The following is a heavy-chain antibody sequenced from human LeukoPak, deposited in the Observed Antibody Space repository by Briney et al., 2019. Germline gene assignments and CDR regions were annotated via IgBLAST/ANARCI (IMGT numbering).Heavy chain of an antibody. Sequence: GGSLRLSCAASGFTFSDYYRRWRRQARGKGVEWVSYISSSGSTIYYPDSVKGRFTISRHNAKNSLYLQMNSLRADDTALYYCARDKSGGATSFDYWRQGTLLTVSS. CDR1: GFTFSDYY. CDR2: ISSSGSTI. J-gene: IGHJ4*02. CDR3: ARDKSGGATSFDY. V-gene: IGHV3-11*01. D-gene: IGHD1-26*01.